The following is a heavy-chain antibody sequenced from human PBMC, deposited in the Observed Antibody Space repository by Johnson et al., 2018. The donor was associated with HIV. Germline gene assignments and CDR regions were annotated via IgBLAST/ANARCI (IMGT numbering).Heavy chain of an antibody. V-gene: IGHV3-11*04. Sequence: QVQLVESGGGLVQPGGSLRLSCAASGFTVSSNYMNWIRQAPGKGLEWVSYISSSGSTIYYADSVKGRFTISRDNAKNSLYLQMNSLRAEDTAVYYCAIVGIYYDSIEDAFDIWGQGTMVTVSS. CDR2: ISSSGSTI. CDR1: GFTVSSNY. J-gene: IGHJ3*02. D-gene: IGHD3-22*01. CDR3: AIVGIYYDSIEDAFDI.